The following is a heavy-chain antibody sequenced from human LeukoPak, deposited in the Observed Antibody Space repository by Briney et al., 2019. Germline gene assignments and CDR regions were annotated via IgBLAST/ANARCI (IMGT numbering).Heavy chain of an antibody. CDR2: LSAYNGNT. D-gene: IGHD2-2*01. J-gene: IGHJ5*02. CDR3: ARNTGYCSSTSCYDWFDP. V-gene: IGHV1-18*01. CDR1: GYTFTSYG. Sequence: ASVQVSCQASGYTFTSYGINWVRQAPGQALEWMGWLSAYNGNTNYALKLQGRVTMTTDTSTSTAYMELRSLRSDDTAVYYCARNTGYCSSTSCYDWFDPWGQGTLVTVSS.